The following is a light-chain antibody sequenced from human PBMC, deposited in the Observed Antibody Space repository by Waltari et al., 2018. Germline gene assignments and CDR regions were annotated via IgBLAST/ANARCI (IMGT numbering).Light chain of an antibody. CDR2: GAS. V-gene: IGKV3-20*01. Sequence: EIVLTQSPGTLSLSPGERATLSCRASQSVSSTYLAWYQQKPGPAPRLLISGASSRATGIPDRFSGSGSGTDFTLTISRLEPEDFAVYYCQQYGSSPRAYTFGQGTKLEIK. J-gene: IGKJ2*01. CDR3: QQYGSSPRAYT. CDR1: QSVSSTY.